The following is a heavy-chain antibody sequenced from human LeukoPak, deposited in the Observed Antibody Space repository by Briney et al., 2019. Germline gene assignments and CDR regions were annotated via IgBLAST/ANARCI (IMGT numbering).Heavy chain of an antibody. Sequence: GGSLRLSCAASGFTFSSYGMHWVRQAPGKGLEWVAFIRYDGNNKYYADSVKGRFTISRDNSKNTLYLQMNSLRAEDTAVYYCARDLFCSGGSCYSFAFDIWSQGTMVTVSS. CDR3: ARDLFCSGGSCYSFAFDI. CDR2: IRYDGNNK. V-gene: IGHV3-30*02. CDR1: GFTFSSYG. D-gene: IGHD2-15*01. J-gene: IGHJ3*02.